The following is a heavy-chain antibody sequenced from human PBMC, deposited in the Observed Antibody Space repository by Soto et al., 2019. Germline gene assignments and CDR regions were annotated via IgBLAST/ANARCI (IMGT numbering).Heavy chain of an antibody. D-gene: IGHD4-17*01. CDR1: GSSISPFY. CDR2: IYYTGST. J-gene: IGHJ4*02. V-gene: IGHV4-59*01. Sequence: SETLSLTCTVSGSSISPFYWRWIRQPPGKGLEWIGYIYYTGSTKYNPSLKSRVTLSLGTSRNQLSLKLSSVTAADTAVYYCTRVGGYYGDYPNFDYWGPGTLVTVSS. CDR3: TRVGGYYGDYPNFDY.